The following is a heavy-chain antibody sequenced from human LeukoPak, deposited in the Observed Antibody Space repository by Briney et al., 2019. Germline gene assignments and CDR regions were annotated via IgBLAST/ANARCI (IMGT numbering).Heavy chain of an antibody. CDR2: IYTSGST. J-gene: IGHJ3*02. Sequence: PSETLSLTCTVSGGSISSYYWSWIRQPAGKGLEWIGRIYTSGSTNYNPSLKSRVTMSVDTSKNQFSLKLSSVTAADTAVYYCARDLTVVPAAIGIDAFDIWGQGTMVTVSS. CDR1: GGSISSYY. V-gene: IGHV4-4*07. D-gene: IGHD2-2*01. CDR3: ARDLTVVPAAIGIDAFDI.